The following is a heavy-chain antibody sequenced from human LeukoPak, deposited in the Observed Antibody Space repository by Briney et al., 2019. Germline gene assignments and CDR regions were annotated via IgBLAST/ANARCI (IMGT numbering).Heavy chain of an antibody. V-gene: IGHV4-39*01. J-gene: IGHJ5*02. CDR3: ARLIGYCRVYSCPGWGS. Sequence: KTSETLSLTCSVSGGSITTTGYYWGWIRQSPGKGLEWIGNIQNSVTNFYNPSLRSRVTMYVDTSKNEVSLNLYSVTAADTAVYYCARLIGYCRVYSCPGWGSWGQGTLVTVSS. CDR2: IQNSVTN. D-gene: IGHD2-15*01. CDR1: GGSITTTGYY.